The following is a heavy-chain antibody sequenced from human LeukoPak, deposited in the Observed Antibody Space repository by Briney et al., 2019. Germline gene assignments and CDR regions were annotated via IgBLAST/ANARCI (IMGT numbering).Heavy chain of an antibody. V-gene: IGHV4-34*01. CDR1: GGSFSGYY. D-gene: IGHD1-20*01. CDR3: ARGHLTGRGYFDY. CDR2: INHSGST. J-gene: IGHJ4*02. Sequence: SETLSLTCAVYGGSFSGYYWSWIRQPPGKGLEWIGEINHSGSTNYNPSLKSRVTISVDTSKKRFSLRLSSVTAADAAVYYCARGHLTGRGYFDYWGQGTLVTVSS.